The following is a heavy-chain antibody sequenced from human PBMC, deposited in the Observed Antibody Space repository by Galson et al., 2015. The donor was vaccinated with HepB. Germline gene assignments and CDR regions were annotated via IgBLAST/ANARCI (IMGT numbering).Heavy chain of an antibody. CDR1: GGSISSDS. Sequence: SETLSLTCTVSGGSISSDSWTWIRQSAGKGLEWIGRIGPSGNTHYNPSLRSRVTMSVDTSKNHFSLKLSSVTAADTAVYYCASAQYSSGWYFDYWGQGTLVTVSS. D-gene: IGHD6-19*01. J-gene: IGHJ4*02. V-gene: IGHV4-4*07. CDR3: ASAQYSSGWYFDY. CDR2: IGPSGNT.